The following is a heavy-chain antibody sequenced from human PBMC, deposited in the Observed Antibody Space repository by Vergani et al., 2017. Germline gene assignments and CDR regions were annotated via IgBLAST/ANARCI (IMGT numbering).Heavy chain of an antibody. CDR1: GGSFSSSSYY. CDR3: AGGRGSGWYSDY. Sequence: QLQLQESGPGLVKPSETLSLTCTVSGGSFSSSSYYWGWIRQPPGKGLEWIGTIYYSGSTYYNPSLKSRVTISVDTSKNQFSLKLSAVAAADTAVYYCAGGRGSGWYSDYWGQGTLVTVSS. J-gene: IGHJ4*02. D-gene: IGHD6-19*01. V-gene: IGHV4-39*07. CDR2: IYYSGST.